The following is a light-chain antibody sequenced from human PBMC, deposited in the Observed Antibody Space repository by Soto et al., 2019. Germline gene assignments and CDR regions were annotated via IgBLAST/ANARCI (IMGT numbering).Light chain of an antibody. V-gene: IGKV3-20*01. CDR2: GAS. CDR3: QQYGSSCT. CDR1: QSVSNNY. Sequence: EIVLTQSPGTLSLSPGERATLSCRASQSVSNNYLAWYQQKPGQAPRLLIYGASNRATGIPDRFSGSGSGTYFTLNISRLEPDDFAVYYCQQYGSSCTFGQGTKVEIK. J-gene: IGKJ1*01.